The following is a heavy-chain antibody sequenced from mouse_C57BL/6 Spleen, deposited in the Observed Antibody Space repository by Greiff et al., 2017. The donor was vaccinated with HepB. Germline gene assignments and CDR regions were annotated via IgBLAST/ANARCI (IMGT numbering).Heavy chain of an antibody. Sequence: EVQLQQSGPELVKPGASVKISCKASGYTFTDYYMNWVKQSHGKSLEWIGDINPNNGGTSYNQKFKGKATLTVDKSSSTAYMELRSLTSEDSAVYYCANERTYYSGFAYWGQGTLVTVSA. V-gene: IGHV1-26*01. D-gene: IGHD1-1*01. CDR1: GYTFTDYY. CDR3: ANERTYYSGFAY. CDR2: INPNNGGT. J-gene: IGHJ3*01.